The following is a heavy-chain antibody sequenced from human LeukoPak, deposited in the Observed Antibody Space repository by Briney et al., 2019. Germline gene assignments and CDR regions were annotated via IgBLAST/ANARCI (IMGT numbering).Heavy chain of an antibody. Sequence: PGGSLRLSCAASGFTFSDYYMSWIRQAPGKGLEWVANIKQDGSEKKYLDSVKGRFTISRDNAKNSMYLQMNSLRAEDTAVYYCARDEIYYDILTGYRHFDYWGQGTLVTVFS. V-gene: IGHV3-7*01. CDR1: GFTFSDYY. CDR2: IKQDGSEK. CDR3: ARDEIYYDILTGYRHFDY. J-gene: IGHJ4*02. D-gene: IGHD3-9*01.